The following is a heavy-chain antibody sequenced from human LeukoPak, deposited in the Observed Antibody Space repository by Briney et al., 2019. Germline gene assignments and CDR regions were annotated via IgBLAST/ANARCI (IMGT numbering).Heavy chain of an antibody. CDR2: INPSIGAT. J-gene: IGHJ6*02. CDR1: GYTFTNYY. D-gene: IGHD5-18*01. V-gene: IGHV1-46*01. Sequence: ASVKASCKASGYTFTNYYMHWVRQAPGQGLEWMGIINPSIGATTYAQKFQGRVTVTRDTPTTTVYVELNSLTSEDTAVYYCARDLGYTSMGRIVHYGMDVWGQGTTVTVSS. CDR3: ARDLGYTSMGRIVHYGMDV.